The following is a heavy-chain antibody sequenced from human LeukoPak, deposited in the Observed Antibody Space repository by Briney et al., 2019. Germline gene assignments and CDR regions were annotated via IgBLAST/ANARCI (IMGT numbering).Heavy chain of an antibody. D-gene: IGHD5-24*01. CDR2: IYYSGST. V-gene: IGHV4-61*08. CDR1: GGSTSSGGYS. Sequence: SETLSLTCAVSGGSTSSGGYSWSWIRQPPGKGLEWIGYIYYSGSTNYNPSLKSRVTISVDTSKNQFSLKLTSVTAADTALYFCAISKDAYNLVFDYWGQGTLVTVSS. CDR3: AISKDAYNLVFDY. J-gene: IGHJ4*02.